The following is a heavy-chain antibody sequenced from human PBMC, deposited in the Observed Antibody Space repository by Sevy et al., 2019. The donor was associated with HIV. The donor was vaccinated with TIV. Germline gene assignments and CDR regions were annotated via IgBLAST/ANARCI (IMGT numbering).Heavy chain of an antibody. D-gene: IGHD3-22*01. CDR3: AREIRVYSSGYDFQH. CDR2: IWYDGSNK. CDR1: GFTFSSYG. J-gene: IGHJ1*01. V-gene: IGHV3-33*01. Sequence: GGCLRLSCAASGFTFSSYGMHWVRQAPGKGLEWLAVIWYDGSNKYYADSVKGRFTISRDNSNNRLYLQMNSLRAEDPAVCCCAREIRVYSSGYDFQHWGQGTLVTVSS.